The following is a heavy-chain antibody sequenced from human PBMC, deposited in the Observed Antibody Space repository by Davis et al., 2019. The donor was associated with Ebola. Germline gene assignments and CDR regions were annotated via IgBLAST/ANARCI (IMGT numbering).Heavy chain of an antibody. CDR3: ARNRYNQYGMDV. Sequence: ASVKVSCKASGYTFTSYYMHWVRQAPGQGLEWMGWINPNSGGTNYAQKFQGWVTMTRDTSISTAYMELSRLRSDDTAVYYCARNRYNQYGMDVWGQGTTVTVSS. D-gene: IGHD1-14*01. CDR1: GYTFTSYY. V-gene: IGHV1-2*04. CDR2: INPNSGGT. J-gene: IGHJ6*02.